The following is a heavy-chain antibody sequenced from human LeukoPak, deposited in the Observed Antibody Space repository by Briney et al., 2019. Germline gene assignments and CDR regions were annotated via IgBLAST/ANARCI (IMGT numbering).Heavy chain of an antibody. V-gene: IGHV1-69*16. Sequence: GASVKVSCKASGGTFSSYTISWVRQAPGQGLEWMGRIIPILGTANYAQKFQGRVTITTDESTSTAYMELSSLRSEDTAVYYCARGRGAVAPLPSWGQGTLVTVSS. CDR1: GGTFSSYT. J-gene: IGHJ4*02. CDR3: ARGRGAVAPLPS. CDR2: IIPILGTA. D-gene: IGHD6-19*01.